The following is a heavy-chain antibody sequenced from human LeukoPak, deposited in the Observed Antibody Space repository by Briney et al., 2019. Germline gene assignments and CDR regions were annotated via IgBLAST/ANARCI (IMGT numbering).Heavy chain of an antibody. V-gene: IGHV3-21*01. J-gene: IGHJ4*02. CDR1: GFTFSSYT. CDR3: ATGTEETTVVTPCY. CDR2: ISSGTSYI. D-gene: IGHD4-23*01. Sequence: GGSLRLSCAASGFTFSSYTMNWVRQAPGKGLEWVSSISSGTSYIYYADSVKGRFTISRDNAKNSLHLQMNSLRVDDTAVYYCATGTEETTVVTPCYWGQGTLVTVSS.